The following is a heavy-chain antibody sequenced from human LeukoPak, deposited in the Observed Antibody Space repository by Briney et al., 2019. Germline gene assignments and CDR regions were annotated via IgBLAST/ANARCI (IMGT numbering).Heavy chain of an antibody. CDR2: ISGSGGST. V-gene: IGHV3-23*01. J-gene: IGHJ3*02. CDR1: GFTFSSYA. Sequence: GGSLRLSCAASGFTFSSYAMSWVRQTPGKGLQWVSTISGSGGSTNYADSVKGRFTISRDNFKNTLYLQMNSLRAEDTAVYYCARDDFWSAGDAFDIWGQGTMVTVSS. D-gene: IGHD3-3*01. CDR3: ARDDFWSAGDAFDI.